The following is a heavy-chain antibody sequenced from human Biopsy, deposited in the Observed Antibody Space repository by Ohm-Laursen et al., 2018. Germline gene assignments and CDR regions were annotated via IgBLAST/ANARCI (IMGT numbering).Heavy chain of an antibody. Sequence: GASVKVSCNASGYTFTGQYLHWVRQVPGQGLEWMGWINPHSGTTKFAQDSQGRVTMTRDTSITTAYMELRRLRSDDTAVYYCAKGQDLRGGAEYFQHWGQGALVTVSS. V-gene: IGHV1-2*02. D-gene: IGHD3-3*01. J-gene: IGHJ1*01. CDR3: AKGQDLRGGAEYFQH. CDR1: GYTFTGQY. CDR2: INPHSGTT.